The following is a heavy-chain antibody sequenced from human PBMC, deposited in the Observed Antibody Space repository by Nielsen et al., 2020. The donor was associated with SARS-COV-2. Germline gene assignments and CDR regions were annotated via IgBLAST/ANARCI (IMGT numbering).Heavy chain of an antibody. D-gene: IGHD3-3*01. V-gene: IGHV1-18*04. J-gene: IGHJ4*02. Sequence: ASVKVSCKASGYTFTSYGISWVRQAPGQGLEWMGWISAYNGNTNYAQKLQGRVTMTTDTSTSTAYMELRSLRSDDTAVYYCARAARVPYYDFCSGYSRPFDYWGQGTLVTVSS. CDR3: ARAARVPYYDFCSGYSRPFDY. CDR1: GYTFTSYG. CDR2: ISAYNGNT.